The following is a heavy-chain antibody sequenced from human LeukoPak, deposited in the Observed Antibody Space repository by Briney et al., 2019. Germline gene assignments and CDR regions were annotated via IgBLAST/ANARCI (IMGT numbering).Heavy chain of an antibody. V-gene: IGHV4-31*03. D-gene: IGHD3-3*02. CDR1: GGSISSGGYF. CDR2: IYYSGST. Sequence: KPSETLSLTCTVSGGSISSGGYFWSWIRQHPGKGLEWIGYIYYSGSTYYNPSLKSRVTISVDASKNQFYLKVSSVTAADTAVYYCARAPGDGIRRMFDYWGQGTLVTVSS. CDR3: ARAPGDGIRRMFDY. J-gene: IGHJ4*02.